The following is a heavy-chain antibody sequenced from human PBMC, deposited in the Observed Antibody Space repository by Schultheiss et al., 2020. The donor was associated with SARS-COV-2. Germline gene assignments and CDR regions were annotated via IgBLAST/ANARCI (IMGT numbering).Heavy chain of an antibody. V-gene: IGHV3-21*01. D-gene: IGHD3-22*01. CDR3: ARVKGYYDRRDY. CDR2: IRSSGRDI. CDR1: GFTFGTYN. Sequence: GGSLRLSCAASGFTFGTYNMHWVRQAPGKGLEFVASIRSSGRDIYYADSMQGRFTVSRDNAKNSLYLQMNSLRAEDTAVYYCARVKGYYDRRDYWGQGTLVTVSS. J-gene: IGHJ4*02.